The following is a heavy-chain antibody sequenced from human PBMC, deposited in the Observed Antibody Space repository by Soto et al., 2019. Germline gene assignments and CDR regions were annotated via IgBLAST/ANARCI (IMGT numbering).Heavy chain of an antibody. CDR3: TRTINFGLPGNGMDV. CDR2: IGRGGDPI. Sequence: GGSLRLSCVVSGFIFSEYQFNWVRQAPGKGLEWVSYIGRGGDPIYDAHSVKGRFTISRDDDKNTLYLEMNSLRVEDTAIYYCTRTINFGLPGNGMDVWGQGTTVTVSS. J-gene: IGHJ6*02. D-gene: IGHD3-16*01. V-gene: IGHV3-48*03. CDR1: GFIFSEYQ.